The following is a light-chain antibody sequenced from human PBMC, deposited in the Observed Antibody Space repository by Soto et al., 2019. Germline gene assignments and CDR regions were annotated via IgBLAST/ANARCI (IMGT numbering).Light chain of an antibody. CDR3: SSYTSSSTLYVV. CDR2: EVS. CDR1: SSDVGGYNY. V-gene: IGLV2-14*01. J-gene: IGLJ2*01. Sequence: QSALTQPASVSGYPGQSITISCPGTSSDVGGYNYVSWYQQHPGKAPKLMIYEVSNRPSGVSNRFSGSKSGNTASLTISGLQAEDEADYYCSSYTSSSTLYVVFGGGTQLTVL.